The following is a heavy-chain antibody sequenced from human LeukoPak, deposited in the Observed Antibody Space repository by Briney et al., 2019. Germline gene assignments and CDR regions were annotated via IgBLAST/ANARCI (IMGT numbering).Heavy chain of an antibody. D-gene: IGHD3-22*01. CDR3: AKSGRVFDTSGYYWFPN. V-gene: IGHV3-23*01. CDR2: ISGRGANT. CDR1: GFTFSSYA. J-gene: IGHJ4*02. Sequence: GGSLRLPCATSGFTFSSYAMSWVRQAPGKGLEWVSSISGRGANTHYADSVKGRFTISGDYSKNTLNLQMNSLRAEDTAVYYCAKSGRVFDTSGYYWFPNWGQGILVTVSS.